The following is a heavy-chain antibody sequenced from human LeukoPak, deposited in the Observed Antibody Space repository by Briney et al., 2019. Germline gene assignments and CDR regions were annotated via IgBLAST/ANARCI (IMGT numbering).Heavy chain of an antibody. J-gene: IGHJ3*02. CDR1: GGSISSGGYY. CDR2: IYHSGST. CDR3: ARGAARYDAFDI. Sequence: SETLSLTCTVSGGSISSGGYYWSWIRQPPGKGLEWIGYIYHSGSTYYNPSLKSRVTISVDRSKNQFSLKLSSVTAADTAVYYCARGAARYDAFDIWGQGTMVTVSS. V-gene: IGHV4-30-2*01. D-gene: IGHD6-6*01.